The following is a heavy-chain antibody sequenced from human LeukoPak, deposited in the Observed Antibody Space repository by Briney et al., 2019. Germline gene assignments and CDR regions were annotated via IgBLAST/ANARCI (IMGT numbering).Heavy chain of an antibody. Sequence: GGSLRLSCAASGFSFSAYWMTWVRQAPGTGLEWVANINPAGSETYYVDPVKGRFSISRDNAKNLVYLQMNTLRAEDTAVYHCARFGYVAAVDVWGQGTPVTVSS. D-gene: IGHD2-15*01. V-gene: IGHV3-7*01. CDR2: INPAGSET. CDR3: ARFGYVAAVDV. J-gene: IGHJ4*02. CDR1: GFSFSAYW.